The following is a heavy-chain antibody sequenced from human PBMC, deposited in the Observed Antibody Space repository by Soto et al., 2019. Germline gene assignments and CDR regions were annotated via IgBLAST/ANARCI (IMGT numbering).Heavy chain of an antibody. J-gene: IGHJ6*02. CDR3: ARGSSSWYGCMGV. CDR1: GFTFSSYA. V-gene: IGHV3-64*01. CDR2: ISSNGGST. Sequence: EVQLVESGGGLVQPGGSLRLSCAASGFTFSSYAMHRVRQAPGKGLEYVSAISSNGGSTYYANSVKGRFTISRDNSKNTLYLQMGSLRAEDMAVYYCARGSSSWYGCMGVWGQGTTVTVSS. D-gene: IGHD6-13*01.